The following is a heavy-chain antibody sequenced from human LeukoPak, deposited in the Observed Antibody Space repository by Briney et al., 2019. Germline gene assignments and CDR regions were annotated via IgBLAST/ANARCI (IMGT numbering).Heavy chain of an antibody. Sequence: SQTLSLTCAISGDSVSSNSVTWNWIRQSPSGGLEWLGRTYYRSTWYNDYAVSVRGRITVNPDTSKNQFSLHLNSVTPEDTAVYYCARRLTQYDCFDPWGQGILVTVSP. J-gene: IGHJ5*02. CDR3: ARRLTQYDCFDP. D-gene: IGHD2-2*01. CDR1: GDSVSSNSVT. V-gene: IGHV6-1*01. CDR2: TYYRSTWYN.